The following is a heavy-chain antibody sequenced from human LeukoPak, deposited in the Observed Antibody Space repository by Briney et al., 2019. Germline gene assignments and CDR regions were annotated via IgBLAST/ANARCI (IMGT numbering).Heavy chain of an antibody. J-gene: IGHJ4*02. Sequence: SETLSLTCAVYGGSFSGYYWTWIRQPPGKGLEWIGQIHHSGSTTYTPSLESRVTMSVDTSNNQFSLKLRSVTAADTAVYFCARGSYFFGSSGHDYWGQGTLITASS. V-gene: IGHV4-34*01. CDR1: GGSFSGYY. CDR2: IHHSGST. CDR3: ARGSYFFGSSGHDY. D-gene: IGHD3-22*01.